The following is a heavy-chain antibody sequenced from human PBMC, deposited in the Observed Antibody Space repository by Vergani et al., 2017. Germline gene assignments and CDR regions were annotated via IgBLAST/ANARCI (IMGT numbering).Heavy chain of an antibody. Sequence: QVQLQQWGAGLLKPSETLSLTCAVYGRSFSGYYWSWIRQPAGKGLEWIGRIYTSGSTNYNPSLKSRVTMSVDTSKNQFSLKLSSVTAADTAVYYCASDAGSGSGGRTYYGMDVWGQGTTVTVSS. J-gene: IGHJ6*02. D-gene: IGHD2-15*01. CDR2: IYTSGST. CDR3: ASDAGSGSGGRTYYGMDV. CDR1: GRSFSGYY. V-gene: IGHV4-59*10.